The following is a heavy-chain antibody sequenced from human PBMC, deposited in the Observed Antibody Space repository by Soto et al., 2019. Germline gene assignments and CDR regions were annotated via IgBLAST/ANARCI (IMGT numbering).Heavy chain of an antibody. Sequence: QVQLQESGPGLVKPSQTLSLTCTVSGGSISSGGYYWSWIRQHPGKGLEWIGYIYYSGSTYYNPSLKSLVTISVDTSKNQFSLKLSSVTAADTAVYYCARDQASIVVVTQDWYFDLWGRGTLVTVSS. V-gene: IGHV4-31*01. CDR2: IYYSGST. D-gene: IGHD3-22*01. CDR1: GGSISSGGYY. CDR3: ARDQASIVVVTQDWYFDL. J-gene: IGHJ2*01.